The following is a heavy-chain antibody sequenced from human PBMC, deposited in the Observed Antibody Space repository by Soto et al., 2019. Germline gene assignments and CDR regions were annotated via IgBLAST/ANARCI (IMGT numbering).Heavy chain of an antibody. CDR1: GGSCSGYY. V-gene: IGHV4-34*01. CDR2: INHSGST. CDR3: ARRLLRGIRYCSSTSRYVLDY. D-gene: IGHD2-2*01. Sequence: SETLSLTCPVYGGSCSGYYWSWIRQPPGKGLEWSGEINHSGSTNYNPSLQSRVTISVDTPKNQFYLPLSSVTAADTAVSYCARRLLRGIRYCSSTSRYVLDYWGQGTLVTVS. J-gene: IGHJ4*02.